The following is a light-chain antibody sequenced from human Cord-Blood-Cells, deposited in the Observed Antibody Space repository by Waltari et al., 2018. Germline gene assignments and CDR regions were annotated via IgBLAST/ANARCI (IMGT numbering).Light chain of an antibody. V-gene: IGLV2-23*03. Sequence: SPGQSITISCTGTSSDVGSYNLVSWYQQHPGKAPKLMIYEGSKRPSGVSNRFSGSKSGNTASLTISGLQAEDEADYYCCSYAGSSTFVVFGGGTKLTV. J-gene: IGLJ2*01. CDR1: SSDVGSYNL. CDR3: CSYAGSSTFVV. CDR2: EGS.